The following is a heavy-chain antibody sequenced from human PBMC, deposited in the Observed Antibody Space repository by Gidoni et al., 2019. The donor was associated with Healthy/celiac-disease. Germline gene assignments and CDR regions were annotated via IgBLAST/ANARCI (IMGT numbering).Heavy chain of an antibody. Sequence: QVQLQESGPGLVKPSETLSLTCTVSGGSISSYYWSWIRQPPGKGLEWIGYIYYSGSTNYNPSLKSRVTISVDTSKNQFSLKLSSVTAADTAVYYCARDALPDSSGWHFDYWGQGTLVTVSS. CDR3: ARDALPDSSGWHFDY. D-gene: IGHD6-19*01. V-gene: IGHV4-59*01. CDR1: GGSISSYY. CDR2: IYYSGST. J-gene: IGHJ4*02.